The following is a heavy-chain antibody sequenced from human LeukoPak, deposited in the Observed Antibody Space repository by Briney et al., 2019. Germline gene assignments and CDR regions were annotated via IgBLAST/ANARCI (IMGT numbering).Heavy chain of an antibody. CDR3: ARAPKNDACDI. Sequence: GASVKVSCKASGYTFSDYYMHWVRQAPEQGLKWMGWINPKSGGTNYAQKFQGRVTMTRDTSITTAYMELCSLRSDDTAVYYCARAPKNDACDIWGQGTMVTVSS. V-gene: IGHV1-2*02. CDR1: GYTFSDYY. J-gene: IGHJ3*02. CDR2: INPKSGGT.